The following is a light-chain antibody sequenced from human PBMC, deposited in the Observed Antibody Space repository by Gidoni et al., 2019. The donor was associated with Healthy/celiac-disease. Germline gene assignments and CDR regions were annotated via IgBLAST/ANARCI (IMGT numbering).Light chain of an antibody. V-gene: IGKV1-27*01. CDR1: QGISNY. CDR3: QKYNSAPWT. J-gene: IGKJ1*01. Sequence: DIQMTQSPSSLSASVGDRVTITCRASQGISNYLSWYQQKPGKVPKLLIYAASTLQSGVPSRFSGSGSGTDFTLTISSLQPEDVATYYCQKYNSAPWTFXQXTKVEIK. CDR2: AAS.